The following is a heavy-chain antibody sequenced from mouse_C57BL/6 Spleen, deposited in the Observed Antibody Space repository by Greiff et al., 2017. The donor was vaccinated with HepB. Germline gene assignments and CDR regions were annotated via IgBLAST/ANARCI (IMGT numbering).Heavy chain of an antibody. CDR2: IDPSDSYT. CDR3: ARRGLLRYGDY. CDR1: GYTFTSYW. J-gene: IGHJ2*01. V-gene: IGHV1-69*01. Sequence: QVQLQQPGAELVMPGASVKLSCKASGYTFTSYWMHWVKQRPGQGLEWIGEIDPSDSYTNYNQKFKGKSTLTVDKSSSTAYMQLRSLTAEDSAVYYCARRGLLRYGDYWGQGTTLTVSS. D-gene: IGHD1-1*01.